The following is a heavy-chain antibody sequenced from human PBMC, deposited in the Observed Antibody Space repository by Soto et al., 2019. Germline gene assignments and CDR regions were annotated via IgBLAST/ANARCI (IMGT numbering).Heavy chain of an antibody. D-gene: IGHD5-18*01. CDR3: ARPFGDTAMVIDY. CDR1: GYNFSMNW. CDR2: IYPGDSDT. Sequence: PGESLKISCRGSGYNFSMNWIGWVRQMPGRGLEWMGIIYPGDSDTRYSPSFQGQVTISADKSINTAYLQWSSLKASDTAIYYCARPFGDTAMVIDYWGQGTQFTVSS. J-gene: IGHJ4*02. V-gene: IGHV5-51*01.